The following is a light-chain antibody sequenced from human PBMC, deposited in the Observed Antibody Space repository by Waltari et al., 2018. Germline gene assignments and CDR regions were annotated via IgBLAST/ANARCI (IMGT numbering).Light chain of an antibody. V-gene: IGLV2-8*01. CDR3: ASFVGSDNWV. CDR2: EVN. Sequence: QSALTQPPSASGSPGQSVTISCTGTSSDVGSHNYVSWYQQHTGKAPKLIIFEVNKWPSGLPDPFPGPKSVNSSSLTVSWLQTEDEADYYCASFVGSDNWVFGGGTKLTVL. J-gene: IGLJ3*02. CDR1: SSDVGSHNY.